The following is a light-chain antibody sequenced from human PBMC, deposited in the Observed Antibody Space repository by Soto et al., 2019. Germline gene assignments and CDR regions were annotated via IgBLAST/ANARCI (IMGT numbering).Light chain of an antibody. Sequence: DVQMTQSPSSVSASVGDRVTITCRASQHINTWLAWYQQKPGKAPRLLISAASNLEDGVPPRFSGSGSGTDFTLTISSLQPADFATYYCQQANIDPFTFGPGTRVDVK. CDR3: QQANIDPFT. V-gene: IGKV1-12*01. CDR2: AAS. CDR1: QHINTW. J-gene: IGKJ3*01.